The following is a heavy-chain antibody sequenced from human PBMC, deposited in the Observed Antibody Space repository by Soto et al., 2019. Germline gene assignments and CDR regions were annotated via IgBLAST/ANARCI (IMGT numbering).Heavy chain of an antibody. V-gene: IGHV1-24*01. Sequence: RHAPGKGLEWMGGFDPEDADTIYAQKFQGRVTMTEDTSTDTAYMELSNLRSEDTAVYYCATLKSDLGLSGNYFNYFDYWGQGTLVTVSS. J-gene: IGHJ4*02. CDR2: FDPEDADT. D-gene: IGHD3-10*01. CDR3: ATLKSDLGLSGNYFNYFDY.